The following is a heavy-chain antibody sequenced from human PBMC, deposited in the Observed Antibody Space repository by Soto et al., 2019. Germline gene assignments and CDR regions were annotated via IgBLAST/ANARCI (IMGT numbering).Heavy chain of an antibody. D-gene: IGHD2-15*01. CDR3: AKGGEGYCSGTSCLYHMDA. CDR1: GFTFSSYA. CDR2: ISDSGST. Sequence: EVQLLESGGGLVQPGGSRRLSCAASGFTFSSYAMSWVRQAPGKGLEWVSTISDSGSTYYADSVKGRFTISRDISKNTLYVLMSSLRAEDTAVYYCAKGGEGYCSGTSCLYHMDAWGKGTTVTVSS. V-gene: IGHV3-23*01. J-gene: IGHJ6*03.